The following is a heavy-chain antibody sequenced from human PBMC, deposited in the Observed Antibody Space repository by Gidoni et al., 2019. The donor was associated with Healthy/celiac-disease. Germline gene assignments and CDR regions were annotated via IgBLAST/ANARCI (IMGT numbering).Heavy chain of an antibody. D-gene: IGHD2-15*01. J-gene: IGHJ6*03. CDR1: GGSISSSSSY. CDR2: IYYRGST. Sequence: QLQLQESGPALVQPSETLSLTCTVSGGSISSSSSYWGWFRQPPGKGLEWLGSIYYRGSTYDKPSLKRRVTISVDTSKNQFSLKLSAVTAADTAVYYCASLYCSGGSCYSGYYYYYYMDVWGKGTTVTVSS. CDR3: ASLYCSGGSCYSGYYYYYYMDV. V-gene: IGHV4-39*01.